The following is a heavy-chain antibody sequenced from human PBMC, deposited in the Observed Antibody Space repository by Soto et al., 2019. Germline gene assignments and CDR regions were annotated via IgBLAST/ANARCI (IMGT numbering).Heavy chain of an antibody. CDR2: IYYSGNT. CDR1: GGSISSTGDY. V-gene: IGHV4-39*01. J-gene: IGHJ4*02. D-gene: IGHD3-3*01. Sequence: QLQLQESGPGLVKPSETLSLTCTVSGGSISSTGDYWGWIRQPPGKGPEGIGNIYYSGNTNYNSSLKRRVTISVLTSKQRFSLKLNFVTAADTAVYHCASLVSIWSGNYFDSWGQGTLVTVSS. CDR3: ASLVSIWSGNYFDS.